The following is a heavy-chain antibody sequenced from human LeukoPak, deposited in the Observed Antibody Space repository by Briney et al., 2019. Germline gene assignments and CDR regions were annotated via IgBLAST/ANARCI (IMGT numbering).Heavy chain of an antibody. CDR1: GGTFSSYA. Sequence: ASVKVSCKASGGTFSSYAISWVRQAPGQGLEWMGWISTYNGNTNYAQKLQGRVTMTTDTSTSTAYMELRSLRSDDTAVYYCARVDEDGFDYWGQGTLVTVSS. CDR3: ARVDEDGFDY. CDR2: ISTYNGNT. J-gene: IGHJ4*02. V-gene: IGHV1-18*01.